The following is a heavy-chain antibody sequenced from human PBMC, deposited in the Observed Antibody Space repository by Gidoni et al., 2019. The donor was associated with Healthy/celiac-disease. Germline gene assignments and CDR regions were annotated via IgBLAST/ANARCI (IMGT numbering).Heavy chain of an antibody. CDR2: ITPIFGTA. D-gene: IGHD4-17*01. CDR3: ARGDYGGNSAYYYYYGMDV. CDR1: GGTFRRSA. V-gene: IGHV1-69*01. J-gene: IGHJ6*02. Sequence: QVQLVQSGAEVKKPGSSVKVSCRASGGTFRRSAINWVRQAPGQGLEWLGGITPIFGTANYAQKFQGRVTITADESTSTADMELSSLRSEDTAVYYCARGDYGGNSAYYYYYGMDVWGQGTTVTVSS.